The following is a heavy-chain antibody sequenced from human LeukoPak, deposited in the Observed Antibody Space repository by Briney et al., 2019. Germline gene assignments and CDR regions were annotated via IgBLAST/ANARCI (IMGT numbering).Heavy chain of an antibody. CDR2: IHPTVGDT. Sequence: ASVKVSCKASGGTFSSCAISWVRQAPGQGLEWMGIIHPTVGDTTYAQKFQGRVTMTRDMSTGTVYMDLSSLRSEDTAVYYCARYGFSSVWQGGWHAFDIWGQGTTVTVSS. V-gene: IGHV1-46*01. CDR1: GGTFSSCA. D-gene: IGHD6-25*01. CDR3: ARYGFSSVWQGGWHAFDI. J-gene: IGHJ3*02.